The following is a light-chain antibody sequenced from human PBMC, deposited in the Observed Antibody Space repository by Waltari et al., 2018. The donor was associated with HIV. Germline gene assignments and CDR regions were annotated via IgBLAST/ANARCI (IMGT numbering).Light chain of an antibody. CDR1: SNDVGTYNL. CDR3: SSFTGINTWV. CDR2: EVN. J-gene: IGLJ3*02. Sequence: QSALTQPASVSGSPGQSITISCTGTSNDVGTYNLLSWYQQHPAKAPKLMMYEVNNRPSVVSNRFSGSKSGNTASLTIAGLQAEDEADYYCSSFTGINTWVFGGGTMVTVL. V-gene: IGLV2-14*02.